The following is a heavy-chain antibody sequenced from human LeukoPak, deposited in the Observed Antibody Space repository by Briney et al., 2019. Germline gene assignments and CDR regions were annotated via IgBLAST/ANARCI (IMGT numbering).Heavy chain of an antibody. J-gene: IGHJ4*02. CDR1: GYTFTGYY. CDR3: ARDGVSRGWYEDTYYFDY. Sequence: GASVKVSCKASGYTFTGYYMHWVRQAPGQGLEWMGWINPNSGGTNYAQKFQGRVTMTRDTSISTAYMELSRLRSDDTAVYYCARDGVSRGWYEDTYYFDYWGQGGLVGVCS. V-gene: IGHV1-2*02. CDR2: INPNSGGT. D-gene: IGHD6-19*01.